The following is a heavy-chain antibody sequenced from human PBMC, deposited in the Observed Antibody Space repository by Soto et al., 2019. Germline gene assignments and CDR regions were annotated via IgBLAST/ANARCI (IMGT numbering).Heavy chain of an antibody. CDR3: ARDSRYDFWSGYRLDY. CDR2: ITYDGSEK. CDR1: GFSFSSYG. D-gene: IGHD3-3*01. Sequence: GGSLRLSCAAAGFSFSSYGMHWVRQAPGKGLEWVGVITYDGSEKNYVDSVKGRFTISRDNSKNTLYVQMNSLRAEDTAVYYCARDSRYDFWSGYRLDYWGQGTLVTSPQ. V-gene: IGHV3-30*03. J-gene: IGHJ4*02.